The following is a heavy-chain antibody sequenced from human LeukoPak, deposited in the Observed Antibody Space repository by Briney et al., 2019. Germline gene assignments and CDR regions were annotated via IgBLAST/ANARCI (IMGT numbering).Heavy chain of an antibody. D-gene: IGHD3-10*01. CDR3: ARFYVSMIRGVIADHFDF. J-gene: IGHJ4*02. CDR1: GFVFSHFW. CDR2: INQDGSEK. V-gene: IGHV3-7*01. Sequence: GGSLRLSCEVSGFVFSHFWMSWVRQAPGKGLEWVANINQDGSEKYYVDSVKGRFTISRDNAKSSLFLQMNSLRAEDTAVYYCARFYVSMIRGVIADHFDFWGQGTLVTVPS.